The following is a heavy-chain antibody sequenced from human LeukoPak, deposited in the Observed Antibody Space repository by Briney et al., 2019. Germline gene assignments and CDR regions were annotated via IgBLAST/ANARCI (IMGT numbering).Heavy chain of an antibody. Sequence: GGSLRLSCAASGFTLSSYSMNWVRQAPGKGLEWVSSIISSSNYIYYADSVKGRFTISRDNAKNLLFLQMSSLRAEDTAVYYCASLYGTYFDYWGQGTLVTVSS. V-gene: IGHV3-21*01. CDR3: ASLYGTYFDY. D-gene: IGHD3-10*01. J-gene: IGHJ4*02. CDR2: IISSSNYI. CDR1: GFTLSSYS.